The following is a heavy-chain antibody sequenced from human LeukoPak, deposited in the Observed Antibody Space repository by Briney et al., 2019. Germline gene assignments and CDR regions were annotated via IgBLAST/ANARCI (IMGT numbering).Heavy chain of an antibody. V-gene: IGHV1-18*01. J-gene: IGHJ4*02. D-gene: IGHD2-2*01. CDR1: GYTFTSYG. CDR3: ARAPGRTSCADY. CDR2: ISAYNGNT. Sequence: ASVKVSCKASGYTFTSYGISWVRQAPGQGLEWMGWISAYNGNTSYAQKLQGRVTMTTDTTTSTAYMELRSLRSDDTAVYYCARAPGRTSCADYWGQGTLVTVSS.